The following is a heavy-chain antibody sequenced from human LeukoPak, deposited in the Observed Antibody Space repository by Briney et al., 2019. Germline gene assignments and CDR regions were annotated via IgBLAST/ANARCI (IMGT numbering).Heavy chain of an antibody. CDR1: GGSFSGYY. J-gene: IGHJ5*02. Sequence: SETLSLTCAVYGGSFSGYYWIWIRQSPGKGLEWIGEINHSGSTNYNPSLKSRVTMSVDTSKNQFSLKLSSVTAADTAVYYCARHRLRQLVGGIWFDPWGQGTLVTVSS. CDR3: ARHRLRQLVGGIWFDP. V-gene: IGHV4-34*01. D-gene: IGHD6-13*01. CDR2: INHSGST.